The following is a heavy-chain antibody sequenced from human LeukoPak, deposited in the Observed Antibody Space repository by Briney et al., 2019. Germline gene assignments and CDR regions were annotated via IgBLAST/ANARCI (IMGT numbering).Heavy chain of an antibody. D-gene: IGHD3-16*01. Sequence: SETLSLTCSVSGGSISSSDYYWGWIRQPPGKGLEWIGSIYYSVNTYYNPSLRGRITISVDTSKNQFSLKLSSVTAADTAVYYCAKSQFGGVFDGFDIWGQGTMVTVSS. CDR1: GGSISSSDYY. V-gene: IGHV4-39*01. J-gene: IGHJ3*02. CDR2: IYYSVNT. CDR3: AKSQFGGVFDGFDI.